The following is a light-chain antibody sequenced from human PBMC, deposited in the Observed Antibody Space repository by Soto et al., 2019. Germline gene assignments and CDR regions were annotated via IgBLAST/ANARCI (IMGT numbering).Light chain of an antibody. CDR2: GAS. CDR1: QSVGTN. J-gene: IGKJ1*01. V-gene: IGKV3-20*01. CDR3: QQYGSSPPT. Sequence: EIVLTQSPGALSLSPGERATLSCRASQSVGTNLAWYQQKPRQAPRLLIYGASSRATGIPDRFSGSGSGTDFTLTISRLEPEDFAVYYCQQYGSSPPTFGQGTKVDIK.